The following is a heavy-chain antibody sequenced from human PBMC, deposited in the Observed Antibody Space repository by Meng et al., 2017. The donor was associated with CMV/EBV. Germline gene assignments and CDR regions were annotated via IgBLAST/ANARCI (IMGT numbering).Heavy chain of an antibody. CDR1: SGGYY. V-gene: IGHV4-61*08. Sequence: SGGYYWSWIRQPPGKGLEWIGYIYYSGSTNYNPSLKSRVTISVDTSKNQFSLKLSSVTAADTAVYYCARSVPCSSTSCYKGAGWFDPWGQGTLVTVSS. D-gene: IGHD2-2*02. J-gene: IGHJ5*02. CDR3: ARSVPCSSTSCYKGAGWFDP. CDR2: IYYSGST.